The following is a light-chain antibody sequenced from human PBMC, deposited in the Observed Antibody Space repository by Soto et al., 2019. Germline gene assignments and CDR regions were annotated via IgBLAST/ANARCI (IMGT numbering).Light chain of an antibody. CDR1: QSVSSSY. Sequence: EIVLTQSPGTLSLSPGERATLSCRASQSVSSSYLAWYQQKPGQAPRLLIYGSSSRATSIPARFSGSGSGTDFTLTISRLDPEDFAVYYCQQYGSSPPWTFGKGTKVEIK. J-gene: IGKJ1*01. CDR2: GSS. CDR3: QQYGSSPPWT. V-gene: IGKV3-20*01.